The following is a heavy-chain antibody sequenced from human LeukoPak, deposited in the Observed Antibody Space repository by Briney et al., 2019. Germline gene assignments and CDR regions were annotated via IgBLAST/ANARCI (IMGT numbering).Heavy chain of an antibody. Sequence: SESLSLTCAAYGGSFSGYYWSWIRQPPGKGLEWIGEINHSGSTNYNPSLKSRVTISVDTSKSQFSLKLNSMTAADTAVYYCARGAQTYYDKAPVDYWGQGTLVTVSS. J-gene: IGHJ4*02. CDR2: INHSGST. V-gene: IGHV4-34*01. CDR1: GGSFSGYY. D-gene: IGHD3-22*01. CDR3: ARGAQTYYDKAPVDY.